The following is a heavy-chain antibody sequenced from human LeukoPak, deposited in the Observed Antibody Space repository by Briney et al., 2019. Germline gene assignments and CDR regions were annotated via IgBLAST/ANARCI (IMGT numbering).Heavy chain of an antibody. CDR3: ARGLRPTGWFFDL. V-gene: IGHV4-61*01. Sequence: SETLSLTCAVSNYSISSGYYWSWIRQPPGKGLEWVGYIHYSGSTNYNPSLKSRLTMSVDTSKNQFSLKLSSVTAADTALYYCARGLRPTGWFFDLWGRGTLVTVPS. D-gene: IGHD4-17*01. CDR2: IHYSGST. J-gene: IGHJ2*01. CDR1: NYSISSGYY.